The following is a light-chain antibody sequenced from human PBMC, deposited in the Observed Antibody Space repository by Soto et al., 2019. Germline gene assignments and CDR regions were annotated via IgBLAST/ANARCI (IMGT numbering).Light chain of an antibody. V-gene: IGKV3-20*01. CDR3: QQYGTPPHT. CDR1: QSVSNNY. CDR2: GAS. J-gene: IGKJ1*01. Sequence: NVLTKSPGTLSLSPGERATLSCRASQSVSNNYLAWYQQKPGQGPRLLIYGASSSATGIPDRFSGSGSGTDFTLTISRLEPEDFAVYYCQQYGTPPHTFGQGTKVDIK.